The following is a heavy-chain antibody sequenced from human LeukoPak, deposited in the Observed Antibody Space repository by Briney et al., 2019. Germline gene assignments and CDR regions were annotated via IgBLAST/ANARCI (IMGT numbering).Heavy chain of an antibody. J-gene: IGHJ4*02. Sequence: GGSLRLSCAASGFTFSSYAMSWVRQAPGKGLRWVSAISGSGGSTYYADSVKGRFTISRDNSKNTLYLQMNSLRAEDTAVYYCAKSEQWLVVGYFDYWGQGTLVTVSS. CDR2: ISGSGGST. CDR3: AKSEQWLVVGYFDY. V-gene: IGHV3-23*01. CDR1: GFTFSSYA. D-gene: IGHD6-19*01.